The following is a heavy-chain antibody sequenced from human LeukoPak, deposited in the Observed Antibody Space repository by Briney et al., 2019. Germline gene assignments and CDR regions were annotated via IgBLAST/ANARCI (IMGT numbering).Heavy chain of an antibody. CDR1: GGSISSYY. Sequence: SETLSLTCTVSGGSISSYYWSWIRQPPGKGLEWIGYIYTSGNTNYNPSLKSRVTISVDTSKNQFSLKLSSVTAADTAVYYCATHPMGDAFDIWGQGTMVTVSS. J-gene: IGHJ3*02. CDR3: ATHPMGDAFDI. V-gene: IGHV4-4*09. CDR2: IYTSGNT. D-gene: IGHD3-10*01.